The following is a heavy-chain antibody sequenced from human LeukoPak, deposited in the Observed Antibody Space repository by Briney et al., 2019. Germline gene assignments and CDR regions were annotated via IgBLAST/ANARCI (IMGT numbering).Heavy chain of an antibody. Sequence: GASVKVSCTTSGYIFTDYGISWVRQAPGQGLEWMGWISVYNVNTNYAQKFQGRVAMTADTSTRTVYMELTDLKSDDAAVYYCARSGSRLVWFGETMGYCDYWGQGTLVTVSS. D-gene: IGHD3-10*01. J-gene: IGHJ4*02. CDR3: ARSGSRLVWFGETMGYCDY. V-gene: IGHV1-18*01. CDR2: ISVYNVNT. CDR1: GYIFTDYG.